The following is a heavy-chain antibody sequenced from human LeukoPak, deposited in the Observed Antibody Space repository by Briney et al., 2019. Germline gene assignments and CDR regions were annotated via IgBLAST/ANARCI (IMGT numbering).Heavy chain of an antibody. CDR2: ISYDRSKT. J-gene: IGHJ4*02. CDR3: ARDLQVAGLAGVGY. D-gene: IGHD2-15*01. Sequence: GGSLILSCAASGFNFSTYAMHWVRQAPGKGLEWVGIISYDRSKTYYAGPVKGRFTISRDNAKNKLYLQVNSLRTEDTAVYYCARDLQVAGLAGVGYWGQGTLVTVSS. V-gene: IGHV3-30*04. CDR1: GFNFSTYA.